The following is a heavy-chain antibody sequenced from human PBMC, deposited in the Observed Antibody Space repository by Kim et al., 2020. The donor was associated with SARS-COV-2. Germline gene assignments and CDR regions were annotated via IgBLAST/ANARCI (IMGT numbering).Heavy chain of an antibody. Sequence: SETLSLTCAVYGGSFSGYYWSWIRQPPGKGLEWIGEINHSGSTNYNPSLKSRVTISVDTSKNQFSLKLSSVTAADTAVYYRARGHYYYDSSGYYLSYYYYGMDVWGQGTTVTVSS. CDR1: GGSFSGYY. J-gene: IGHJ6*02. V-gene: IGHV4-34*01. CDR2: INHSGST. D-gene: IGHD3-22*01. CDR3: ARGHYYYDSSGYYLSYYYYGMDV.